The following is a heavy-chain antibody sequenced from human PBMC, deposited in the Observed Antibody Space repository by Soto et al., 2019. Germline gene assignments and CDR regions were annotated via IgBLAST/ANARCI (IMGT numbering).Heavy chain of an antibody. CDR2: TYYRSKWYN. Sequence: SQILPLTCAISGDSVSNNNVACNWIRQSPSRGLEWLGRTYYRSKWYNDYAESVKSRITISPDTSKNQFSLQLNSVTPEDTAVYYCTRYSTRNFDYWGQGTLVTVSS. CDR3: TRYSTRNFDY. CDR1: GDSVSNNNVA. J-gene: IGHJ4*02. D-gene: IGHD2-21*01. V-gene: IGHV6-1*01.